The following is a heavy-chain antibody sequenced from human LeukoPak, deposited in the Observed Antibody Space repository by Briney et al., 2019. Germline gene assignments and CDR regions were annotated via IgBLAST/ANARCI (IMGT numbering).Heavy chain of an antibody. Sequence: ASVKVSCKASGYSYTTSYINWVRQAPGQGLEWMGRVSAYNGKTEYAQKFQGRVTMTTDSSTNTAYMDLTSLRSDDTAVYYCARGGTYYPCIDYWGQGTLVTVSS. CDR1: GYSYTTSY. V-gene: IGHV1-18*01. D-gene: IGHD1-26*01. CDR3: ARGGTYYPCIDY. CDR2: VSAYNGKT. J-gene: IGHJ4*02.